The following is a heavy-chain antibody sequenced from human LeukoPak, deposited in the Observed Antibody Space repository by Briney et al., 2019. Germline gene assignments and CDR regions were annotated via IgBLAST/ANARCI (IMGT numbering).Heavy chain of an antibody. Sequence: ASVKVSCKASGYTFTGYYMHWVRQAPGQGLEWMGWINPNSGGTNYAQKFQGRVTMTRDTSISTAYMELSRLRSDDTAVYYCARDWYHYDSSGAMNDAFDIWGQGTMVTVSS. CDR3: ARDWYHYDSSGAMNDAFDI. V-gene: IGHV1-2*02. CDR2: INPNSGGT. CDR1: GYTFTGYY. J-gene: IGHJ3*02. D-gene: IGHD3-22*01.